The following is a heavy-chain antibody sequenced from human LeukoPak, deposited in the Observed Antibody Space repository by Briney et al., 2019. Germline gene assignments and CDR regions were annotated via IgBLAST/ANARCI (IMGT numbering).Heavy chain of an antibody. CDR2: IWYDGSNK. Sequence: PGGSLRLSCAASGFTLSYFAMSWVRQAPGKGLEWVAVIWYDGSNKYYADSVKGRFTISRDNSKNTLYLQMNSLRAEDTAVYYCARDCGGSSGWYENYYYYCGMDVWGQGTTVTVSS. J-gene: IGHJ6*02. V-gene: IGHV3-33*08. CDR1: GFTLSYFA. D-gene: IGHD6-19*01. CDR3: ARDCGGSSGWYENYYYYCGMDV.